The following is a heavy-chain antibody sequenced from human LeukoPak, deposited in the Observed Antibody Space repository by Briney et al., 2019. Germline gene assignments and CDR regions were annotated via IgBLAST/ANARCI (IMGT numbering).Heavy chain of an antibody. CDR1: GFTFSSYG. CDR2: IRYDGSNK. J-gene: IGHJ4*02. Sequence: GGSLRLSCAASGFTFSSYGMHWVRQAPGKGLEWVAFIRYDGSNKYYADPVKGRFTISRDNSKNTLYLQMNSLRAEDTAVYYCAKDDSLDILTGAGFDYWGQGTLVTVSS. CDR3: AKDDSLDILTGAGFDY. D-gene: IGHD3-9*01. V-gene: IGHV3-30*02.